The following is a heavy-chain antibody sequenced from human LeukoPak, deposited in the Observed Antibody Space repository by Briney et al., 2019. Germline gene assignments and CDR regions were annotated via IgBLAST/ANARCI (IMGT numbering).Heavy chain of an antibody. J-gene: IGHJ5*02. CDR3: ARDVVLAAIEAYNWLDP. CDR1: GYTFTSYG. Sequence: GASVKVSCKASGYTFTSYGISWVRQAPGQGLEWMGWISAYNGNTNYAQKLQGRVTMTTDTSTSTAYMELRSLRSDDTAVYYCARDVVLAAIEAYNWLDPWGQGTLVTVSS. V-gene: IGHV1-18*01. CDR2: ISAYNGNT. D-gene: IGHD2-2*02.